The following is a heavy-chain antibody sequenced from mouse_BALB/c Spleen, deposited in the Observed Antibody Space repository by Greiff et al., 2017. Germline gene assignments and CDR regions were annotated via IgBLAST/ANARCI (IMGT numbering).Heavy chain of an antibody. J-gene: IGHJ3*01. CDR3: ARHYGSSPFAY. D-gene: IGHD1-1*01. CDR1: GYSITSDYA. V-gene: IGHV3-2*02. Sequence: VQLQHSGPGLVKPSQSLSLTCTVTGYSITSDYAWNWIRQFPGNKLEWMGYISYSGSTSYNPSLKSRISITRDTSKNQFFLQLNSVTTEDTATYYCARHYGSSPFAYWGQGTLVTVSA. CDR2: ISYSGST.